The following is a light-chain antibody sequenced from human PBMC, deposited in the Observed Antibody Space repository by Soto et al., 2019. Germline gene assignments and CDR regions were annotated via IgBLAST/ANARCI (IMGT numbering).Light chain of an antibody. CDR1: QSVSSN. V-gene: IGKV3-15*01. CDR2: GAS. Sequence: EVVMTQSPATLSVSPGERATLSCRASQSVSSNLAWYQQNRGQAPRLLIYGASTRATGVPARFSGSGSGTEFTLTISSLQSEDFAVYYCQQYINWPRTFGQGSKLEIK. J-gene: IGKJ1*01. CDR3: QQYINWPRT.